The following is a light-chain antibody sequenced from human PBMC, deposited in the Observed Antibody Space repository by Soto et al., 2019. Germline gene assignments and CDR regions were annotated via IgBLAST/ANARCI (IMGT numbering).Light chain of an antibody. CDR3: TSYATGDTFP. CDR1: SRDVGGYKW. Sequence: QSVLTQPPSASGSPGQSVTISCTGTSRDVGGYKWVSWYQHHPGKVPKLLIYEVDKRPSGVPDRFSGSKSGNTASLTVSGLQAEDEADYSCTSYATGDTFPFGGGTKLTVL. V-gene: IGLV2-8*01. CDR2: EVD. J-gene: IGLJ2*01.